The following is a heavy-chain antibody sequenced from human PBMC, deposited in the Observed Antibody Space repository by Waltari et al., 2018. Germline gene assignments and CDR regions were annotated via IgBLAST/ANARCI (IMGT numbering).Heavy chain of an antibody. CDR3: ARDPITIFGVVIGVRRGWFDP. Sequence: QVQLVQSGAEVKKPGASVKVSCKASGYTFTGYYMHWVRQAPGQGLEWMGRINPNSGGTNYAQKFQGRVTMTRDTSISTAYMELSRLRSDDTAVYYCARDPITIFGVVIGVRRGWFDPWGQGTLVTVSS. V-gene: IGHV1-2*06. CDR1: GYTFTGYY. CDR2: INPNSGGT. J-gene: IGHJ5*02. D-gene: IGHD3-3*01.